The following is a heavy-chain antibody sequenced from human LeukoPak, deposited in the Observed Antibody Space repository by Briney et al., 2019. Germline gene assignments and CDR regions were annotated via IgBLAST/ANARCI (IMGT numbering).Heavy chain of an antibody. Sequence: SETLSLTCTVSGYSISSGYYWGWIRQPPGKGLEWIGSIYHSGSTYYNPSLKSRVTISVDRSKDQFSLKLSSVTAADTAVYYCARIPFSGYDSRVFDYWGQGTLVTVSS. J-gene: IGHJ4*02. V-gene: IGHV4-38-2*02. CDR1: GYSISSGYY. CDR2: IYHSGST. D-gene: IGHD5-12*01. CDR3: ARIPFSGYDSRVFDY.